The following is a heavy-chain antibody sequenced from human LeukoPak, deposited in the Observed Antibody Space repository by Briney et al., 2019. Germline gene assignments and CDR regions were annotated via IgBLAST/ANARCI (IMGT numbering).Heavy chain of an antibody. D-gene: IGHD3-10*01. Sequence: GGSLRLSCAASGFTFSSYAMSWVRQAPGKGLEWVSGISGSGGSTYYADSVKGRFTISRDNSKNTLYLQMSSLRAEDTAVYYCAKGWDASGSYYTPFDYWGQGTLVTVSS. CDR2: ISGSGGST. CDR3: AKGWDASGSYYTPFDY. V-gene: IGHV3-23*01. CDR1: GFTFSSYA. J-gene: IGHJ4*02.